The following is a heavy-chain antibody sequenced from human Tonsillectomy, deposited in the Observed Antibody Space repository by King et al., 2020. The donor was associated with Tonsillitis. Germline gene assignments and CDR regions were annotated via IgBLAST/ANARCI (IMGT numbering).Heavy chain of an antibody. V-gene: IGHV4-61*02. CDR1: GGSISSGGYY. CDR2: IYTSGST. Sequence: QVQLQESGPGLVKPSQTLSLTCTVSGGSISSGGYYWSWIRQPAGKGLEWIGRIYTSGSTNYNPSLKSRVTMSVDTSKNQLSLKLDSVTAADTAVYYCARDRSGSGSYYSPFDYWGQGTLVTVSS. CDR3: ARDRSGSGSYYSPFDY. D-gene: IGHD3-10*01. J-gene: IGHJ4*02.